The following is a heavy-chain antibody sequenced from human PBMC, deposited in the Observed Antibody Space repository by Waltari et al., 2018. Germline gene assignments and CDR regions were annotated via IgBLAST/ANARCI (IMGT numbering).Heavy chain of an antibody. J-gene: IGHJ4*02. D-gene: IGHD5-12*01. Sequence: QVQLVQSGAEVKKPGASVKVSCTASGYTFTGYYMHWVRQAPGQGLEWMGWIKPNSGGTNDAQKFQGRVTMTRDTSISTAYMELSRLRSDDTAVYDCARGYSGYGGDYWGQGTLVTVSS. CDR2: IKPNSGGT. CDR1: GYTFTGYY. CDR3: ARGYSGYGGDY. V-gene: IGHV1-2*02.